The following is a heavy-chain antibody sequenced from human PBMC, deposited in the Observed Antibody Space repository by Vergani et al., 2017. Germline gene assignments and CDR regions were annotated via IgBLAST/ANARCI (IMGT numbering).Heavy chain of an antibody. V-gene: IGHV3-30-3*02. J-gene: IGHJ4*02. D-gene: IGHD3-22*01. CDR1: GFTFSSYA. Sequence: QVQLVESGGGVVQPGRSLRLSCAASGFTFSSYAMHWVRQAPGKGLEWVAVISYDGSNKYYADSVKGRFTISRDNSKNTLYLQMNSLRAEDTAVYYCAKLPYYDSSNVDYWGQGTLVTVSS. CDR3: AKLPYYDSSNVDY. CDR2: ISYDGSNK.